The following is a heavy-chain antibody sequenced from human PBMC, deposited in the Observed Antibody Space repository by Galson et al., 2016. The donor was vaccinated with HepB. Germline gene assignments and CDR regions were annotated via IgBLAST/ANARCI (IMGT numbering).Heavy chain of an antibody. D-gene: IGHD3-9*01. CDR3: ATTRNFDWLAPCDY. V-gene: IGHV1-46*01. J-gene: IGHJ4*02. CDR1: GYSFPSYY. Sequence: SVKVSCKASGYSFPSYYKYWVRQAPGQGLEWMGVINPSGGGTTYAQKFQGRVTMTSDTSTSTVYMELSSLRSEDSAIYYCATTRNFDWLAPCDYWGQGTLVTVSS. CDR2: INPSGGGT.